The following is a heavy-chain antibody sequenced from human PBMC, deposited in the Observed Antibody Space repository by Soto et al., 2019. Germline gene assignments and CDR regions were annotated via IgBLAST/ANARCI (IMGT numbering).Heavy chain of an antibody. D-gene: IGHD6-13*01. Sequence: EVQLVESGGGSVQPGGSLRLSCEASGFRFSYAWMNWVRQTPGKWPEWISRITSSREGVTTEYAAPVKGRFTITRDDSRNTLYLQMNSMNTEDTAVYYCSTPSRHQLDSSGGYLDYGGQGTLVTVSS. CDR3: STPSRHQLDSSGGYLDY. J-gene: IGHJ4*03. V-gene: IGHV3-15*01. CDR1: GFRFSYAW. CDR2: ITSSREGVTT.